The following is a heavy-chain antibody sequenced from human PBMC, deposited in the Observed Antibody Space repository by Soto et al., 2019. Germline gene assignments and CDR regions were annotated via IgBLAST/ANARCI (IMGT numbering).Heavy chain of an antibody. J-gene: IGHJ3*02. CDR3: ASAQYSSGWSDAFDI. Sequence: PXGSLRLSCAAAGFTVSSNFMTWVRQAPGKGLEWVSVIYSGGSTSYADSVRGRFTISRDNSKNTLYLHMNSLRGEDTAVYYCASAQYSSGWSDAFDIWGQGTMVTVSS. D-gene: IGHD6-19*01. CDR1: GFTVSSNF. V-gene: IGHV3-53*01. CDR2: IYSGGST.